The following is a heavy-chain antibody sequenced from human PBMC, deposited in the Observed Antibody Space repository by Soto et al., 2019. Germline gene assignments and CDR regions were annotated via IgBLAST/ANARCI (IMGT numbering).Heavy chain of an antibody. Sequence: QVQLVESGGGLVKPGGSLRLSCAASGFTFSDYYMSWIRQAPGKGLEWVSYISSSGSTIYNADSVKGRFTISRDNAKNSLYRQMNSLRAEDTAVYYCARVPDLSRGSHYYYGMDVWGRGTTVTVSS. D-gene: IGHD3-3*02. CDR3: ARVPDLSRGSHYYYGMDV. J-gene: IGHJ6*02. V-gene: IGHV3-11*01. CDR2: ISSSGSTI. CDR1: GFTFSDYY.